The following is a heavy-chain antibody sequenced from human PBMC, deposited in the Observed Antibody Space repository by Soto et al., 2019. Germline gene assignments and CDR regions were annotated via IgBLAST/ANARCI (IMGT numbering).Heavy chain of an antibody. J-gene: IGHJ4*02. Sequence: QVQLVESGGGLVKSGGSLRLSCAASGFTFSDYYMSWIRQAPGRGLEWVSYMSSSGTTIYYADSVKGRFTISRDNAKNTLYLQMNSLRAEDTAVYYCARESLSGGQDVDYWGQGTLVTVSS. D-gene: IGHD1-26*01. CDR2: MSSSGTTI. CDR1: GFTFSDYY. CDR3: ARESLSGGQDVDY. V-gene: IGHV3-11*04.